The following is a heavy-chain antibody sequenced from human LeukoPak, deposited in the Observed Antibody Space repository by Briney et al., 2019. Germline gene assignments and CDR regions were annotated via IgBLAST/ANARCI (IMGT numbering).Heavy chain of an antibody. CDR1: SYSISSGYY. Sequence: SETLSLTCTVSSYSISSGYYWGWIRQPPGKGLEWIGSIYHSGSTYYNPSLKSRVTISVDTSKNQFSLKLSSVTAADTAVYYCARGLIQLWARHLDYWGQGTLVTVSS. D-gene: IGHD5-18*01. CDR2: IYHSGST. CDR3: ARGLIQLWARHLDY. V-gene: IGHV4-38-2*02. J-gene: IGHJ4*02.